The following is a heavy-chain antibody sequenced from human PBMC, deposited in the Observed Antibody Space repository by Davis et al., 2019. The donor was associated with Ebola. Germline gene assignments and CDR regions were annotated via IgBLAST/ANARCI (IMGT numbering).Heavy chain of an antibody. J-gene: IGHJ3*02. V-gene: IGHV2-5*02. CDR2: IYWDDDK. CDR3: AHRETSYYYGSGTQRRAFDI. Sequence: SGPTLVKPTQTLTLTCTFSGFSLSTSGVGVGWIRQPPGKALEWLALIYWDDDKRYSPSLKSRLTITTDTSKNQVVLTMTNMDPVDTATYYCAHRETSYYYGSGTQRRAFDIWGQGTMVTVSS. D-gene: IGHD3-10*01. CDR1: GFSLSTSGVG.